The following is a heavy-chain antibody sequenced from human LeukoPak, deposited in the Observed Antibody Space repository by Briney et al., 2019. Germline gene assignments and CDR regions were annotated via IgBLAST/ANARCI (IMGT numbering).Heavy chain of an antibody. V-gene: IGHV4-59*01. CDR3: AKETVVVPADDWFGP. Sequence: ETLSLTCSVSGGSINGDYWSWIRQTPGKGLEWIGYIHYSGRTSYNPSLKSRVTISVDTSKNQFSLRLASVTAADTAVYYCAKETVVVPADDWFGPWGQGTLVTVSS. CDR1: GGSINGDY. J-gene: IGHJ5*02. CDR2: IHYSGRT. D-gene: IGHD2-21*01.